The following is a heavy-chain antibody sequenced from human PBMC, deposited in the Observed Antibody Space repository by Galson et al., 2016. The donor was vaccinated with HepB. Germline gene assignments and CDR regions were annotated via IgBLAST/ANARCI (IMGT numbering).Heavy chain of an antibody. Sequence: SLRLSCAASGFLFSSYAMSWVRQAPGKGLEWVSVISARDGRTYYSDSVKGRFTISRDDSENTLYLQMNSLRVEDTAVYYCAGKTSSFGNWFDPWGQGTLVTVSS. V-gene: IGHV3-23*01. CDR1: GFLFSSYA. J-gene: IGHJ5*02. CDR2: ISARDGRT. D-gene: IGHD3-3*01. CDR3: AGKTSSFGNWFDP.